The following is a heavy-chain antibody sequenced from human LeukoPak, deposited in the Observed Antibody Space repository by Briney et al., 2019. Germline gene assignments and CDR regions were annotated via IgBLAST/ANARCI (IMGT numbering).Heavy chain of an antibody. D-gene: IGHD3-10*01. Sequence: PSETLSLTCAVYGGSFSGYYWSWIRQPPGKGLEWIGEINHSGSTNYNPSLKSRVTISVDTSKNQFPLKLSSVTAADTAVYYCTRTPPFGELYGAYYFDYWGQGTLVTVSS. V-gene: IGHV4-34*01. J-gene: IGHJ4*02. CDR1: GGSFSGYY. CDR3: TRTPPFGELYGAYYFDY. CDR2: INHSGST.